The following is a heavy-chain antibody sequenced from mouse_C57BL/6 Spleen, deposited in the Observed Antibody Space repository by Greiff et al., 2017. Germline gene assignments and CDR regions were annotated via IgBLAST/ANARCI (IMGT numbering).Heavy chain of an antibody. CDR1: GFTFTDYY. J-gene: IGHJ3*01. Sequence: EVQLQQSGPELVKPGASLKISCTASGFTFTDYYMNWVNQSHGKSLEWIGEINPNNGGTSYNQKFKGQATFTVDKSYSTAYMELRSLTSEDTAVYYCARGGIYDGYDGAYWGQGTLVTVSA. D-gene: IGHD2-3*01. V-gene: IGHV1-26*01. CDR2: INPNNGGT. CDR3: ARGGIYDGYDGAY.